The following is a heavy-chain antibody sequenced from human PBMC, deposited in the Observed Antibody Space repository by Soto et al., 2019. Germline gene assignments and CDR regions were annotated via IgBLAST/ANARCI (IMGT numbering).Heavy chain of an antibody. V-gene: IGHV1-69*13. D-gene: IGHD3-22*01. Sequence: ASVKVSCKASGGTFSSYAISWVRQAPGQGLEWMGGIIPIFGTANYAQKFQGRVTITADESTSTAYMELSSLRSEDTPVYYCARAHYYDSSGPSPFNWFDPWGQGTLVTVPQ. CDR3: ARAHYYDSSGPSPFNWFDP. CDR2: IIPIFGTA. CDR1: GGTFSSYA. J-gene: IGHJ5*02.